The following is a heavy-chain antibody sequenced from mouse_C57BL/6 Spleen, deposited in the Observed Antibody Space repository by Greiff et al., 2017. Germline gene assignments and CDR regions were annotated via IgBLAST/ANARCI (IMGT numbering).Heavy chain of an antibody. CDR3: APTVVATVDY. J-gene: IGHJ2*01. Sequence: VKLQQSGPELVKPGASVKISCKASGYAFSSSWMNWVKQRPGKGLEWIGRIYPGDGDTNYNGKFKGKATLTADKSSSTAYMQLSSLTSEDSAVYYCAPTVVATVDYWGQGTTLTVSS. CDR2: IYPGDGDT. D-gene: IGHD1-1*01. CDR1: GYAFSSSW. V-gene: IGHV1-82*01.